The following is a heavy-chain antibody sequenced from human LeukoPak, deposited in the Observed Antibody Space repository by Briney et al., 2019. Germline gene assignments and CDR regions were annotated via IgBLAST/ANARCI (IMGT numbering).Heavy chain of an antibody. CDR3: ARSDLDYYYYYYMDV. J-gene: IGHJ6*03. CDR2: IYHSGST. CDR1: GGSISSGGYS. V-gene: IGHV4-30-2*01. Sequence: SETLSLTCAVSGGSISSGGYSWSWIRQPPGKGLEWIGYIYHSGSTYYNPSLKSRVTISVDRSKNQFSLKLSSVTAADTAVYYCARSDLDYYYYYYMDVWGKGTTVTVSS.